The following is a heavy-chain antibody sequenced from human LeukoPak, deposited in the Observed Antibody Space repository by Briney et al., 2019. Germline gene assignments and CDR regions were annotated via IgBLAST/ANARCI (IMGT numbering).Heavy chain of an antibody. CDR1: GFTFSSYA. Sequence: PGGSLRLSCAASGFTFSSYAMSWVRQAPGKGREWVSAISGSGGSTYYADSVKGRFTISRDNSKNTLYLQMNSLRAEDTAVYYCAKDGGVLLWFGELPKEPIDYWGQGTLVTVSS. D-gene: IGHD3-10*01. V-gene: IGHV3-23*01. CDR3: AKDGGVLLWFGELPKEPIDY. CDR2: ISGSGGST. J-gene: IGHJ4*02.